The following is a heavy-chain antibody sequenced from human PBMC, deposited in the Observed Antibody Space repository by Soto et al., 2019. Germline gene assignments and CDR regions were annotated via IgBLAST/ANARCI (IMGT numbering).Heavy chain of an antibody. J-gene: IGHJ4*02. CDR2: ISDSDGVT. CDR1: GFNFGRHD. CDR3: SREAPTGAARTFDY. Sequence: GSLRLSCAAPGFNFGRHDMSWVRQAPGQGLGWVSRISDSDGVTNYADSVKGRFTLSRDNSNNTLYLQMKSLRADDMAVYYCSREAPTGAARTFDYWGQGTPVTVSS. D-gene: IGHD6-6*01. V-gene: IGHV3-23*01.